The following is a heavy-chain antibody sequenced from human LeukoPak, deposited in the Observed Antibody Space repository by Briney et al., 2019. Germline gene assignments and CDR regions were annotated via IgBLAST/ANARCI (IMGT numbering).Heavy chain of an antibody. CDR3: AKAPATGEGYYFYYMDV. CDR1: GFTFSHYA. CDR2: INGRAATT. J-gene: IGHJ6*03. D-gene: IGHD7-27*01. V-gene: IGHV3-23*01. Sequence: GESLRLSCAASGFTFSHYAMYWVRQAPGKGLEWVASINGRAATTYYADSVKGRFTISRDNSKNTLYLQMNSLGADDTAVYYCAKAPATGEGYYFYYMDVWGKGTTVTVSS.